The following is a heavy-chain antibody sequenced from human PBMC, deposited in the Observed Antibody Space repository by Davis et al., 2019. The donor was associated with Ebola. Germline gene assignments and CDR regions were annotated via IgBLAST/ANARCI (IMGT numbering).Heavy chain of an antibody. Sequence: TVSCKGSGYSFTSYWISWVRQLPGKGLAWMGRIDPSDSYTNYSPSFQGHVTLSADKSISTAYLQWSSLKASDTAMYYCARRSYWFDPWGQGTLVTVSS. CDR3: ARRSYWFDP. D-gene: IGHD1-26*01. CDR2: IDPSDSYT. J-gene: IGHJ5*02. CDR1: GYSFTSYW. V-gene: IGHV5-10-1*01.